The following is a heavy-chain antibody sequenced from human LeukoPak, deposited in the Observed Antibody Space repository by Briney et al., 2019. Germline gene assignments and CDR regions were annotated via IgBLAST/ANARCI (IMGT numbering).Heavy chain of an antibody. CDR3: ARPLLTYYYDSSGSGPFRY. J-gene: IGHJ4*02. Sequence: SETLSLTCAVYGGSFSGYYWSWIRQPPGKGLEWIGEINHSGSTNYNPSLKSRVTISVDTSKNQFSLKLSSVTAADTAVYYCARPLLTYYYDSSGSGPFRYWGQGTLVTVSS. CDR1: GGSFSGYY. V-gene: IGHV4-34*01. CDR2: INHSGST. D-gene: IGHD3-22*01.